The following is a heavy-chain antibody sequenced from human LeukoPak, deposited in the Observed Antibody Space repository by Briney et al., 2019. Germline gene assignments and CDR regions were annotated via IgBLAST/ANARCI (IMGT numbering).Heavy chain of an antibody. CDR3: ARALTGTYYFDY. CDR1: GGSISSGGYY. V-gene: IGHV4-31*03. CDR2: IYYSGST. J-gene: IGHJ4*02. Sequence: SQTLSLTCTVSGGSISSGGYYWSWIRQHPGKGLEWIGYIYYSGSTYYNPSLRSRVTISVDTSKNQFSLKLSSVTAADTAVYYCARALTGTYYFDYWGQGTLVTVSS. D-gene: IGHD1-20*01.